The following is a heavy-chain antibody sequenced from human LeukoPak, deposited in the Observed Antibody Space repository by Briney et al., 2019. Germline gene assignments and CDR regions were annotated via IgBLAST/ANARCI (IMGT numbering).Heavy chain of an antibody. CDR3: ARDRGWSFDY. V-gene: IGHV3-30*02. J-gene: IGHJ4*02. D-gene: IGHD6-19*01. CDR2: IRNNGINT. CDR1: GFTFSTYS. Sequence: GGSLRLSCVDSGFTFSTYSMNWVRQAPGKGLEWLTYIRNNGINTYYADSVEGRFTISRDISKNMLYLQMNSLRPEDTAVYSCARDRGWSFDYWGQGTLVTVSS.